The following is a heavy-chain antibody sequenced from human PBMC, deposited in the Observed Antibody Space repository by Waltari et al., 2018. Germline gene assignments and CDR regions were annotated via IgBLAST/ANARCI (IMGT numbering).Heavy chain of an antibody. Sequence: EVQLLESGGGLVQPGGSLRRSCAASGFTFSSCATKWVRQAPGKGLEWVSTISGSGGSTHYADSVKGRFTISRDNSKITLYLQMNSLRTEDTAVYYCAKDLGSCSGGTCYWDYWGQGTLVTVSS. CDR1: GFTFSSCA. J-gene: IGHJ4*02. CDR2: ISGSGGST. V-gene: IGHV3-23*01. D-gene: IGHD2-15*01. CDR3: AKDLGSCSGGTCYWDY.